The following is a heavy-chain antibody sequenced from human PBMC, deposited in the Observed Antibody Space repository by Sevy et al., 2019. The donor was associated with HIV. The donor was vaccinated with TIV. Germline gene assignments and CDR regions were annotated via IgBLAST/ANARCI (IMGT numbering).Heavy chain of an antibody. Sequence: GGSLRLSCAASEFIFTTAWMSWVRQAPGKGLEWVGRIKSKTNGGTTEYAAPVKGRFTISRDDSKKTLYLQMNSLKTEDTAVYYCTTDLEYQLERYYFNYWGQGTLVTVSS. D-gene: IGHD2-2*01. CDR3: TTDLEYQLERYYFNY. V-gene: IGHV3-15*01. CDR2: IKSKTNGGTT. J-gene: IGHJ4*02. CDR1: EFIFTTAW.